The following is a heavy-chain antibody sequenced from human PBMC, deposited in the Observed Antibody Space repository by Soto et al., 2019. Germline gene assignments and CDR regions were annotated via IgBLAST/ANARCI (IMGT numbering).Heavy chain of an antibody. Sequence: QISLREADPTLVKPTQTLTLTCTFSGFSLSTSGVGVGWIRQPPGKALEWLEFIYWDDDKRYSPSLRSRLTINKDTSKNQVVLTMTNMDPVDTATYYCIQSRCGGDCLQSYASHYYFGMDVWGQGTTVTVSS. CDR3: IQSRCGGDCLQSYASHYYFGMDV. CDR2: IYWDDDK. V-gene: IGHV2-5*02. J-gene: IGHJ6*02. D-gene: IGHD2-21*02. CDR1: GFSLSTSGVG.